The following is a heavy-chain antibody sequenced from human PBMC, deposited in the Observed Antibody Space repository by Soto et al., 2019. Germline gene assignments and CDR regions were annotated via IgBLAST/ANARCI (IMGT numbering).Heavy chain of an antibody. CDR1: GFTFSSYA. CDR2: ISYDGSNK. V-gene: IGHV3-30-3*01. D-gene: IGHD4-17*01. J-gene: IGHJ5*02. CDR3: AREQGYGDHGSNWFDP. Sequence: HLGGSLRLSCAASGFTFSSYAMHWVRQAPGKGLEWVAVISYDGSNKYYAASVKGRFTISRDNSKNTLYLQMNSLRAEDTAVYYCAREQGYGDHGSNWFDPWGQGTLVTITS.